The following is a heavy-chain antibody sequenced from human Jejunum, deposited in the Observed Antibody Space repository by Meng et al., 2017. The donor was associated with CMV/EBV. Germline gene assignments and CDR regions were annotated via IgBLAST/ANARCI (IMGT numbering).Heavy chain of an antibody. CDR2: IYSDGTT. J-gene: IGHJ4*02. D-gene: IGHD6-13*01. CDR3: AYSSSWAHFDY. V-gene: IGHV3-53*01. Sequence: CVASGFTVSSNYMSWVRQAPGKGLEWVSIIYSDGTTYYADSVKGRFTISRDKSKNTLDLQMNSLRAEDMAVYYCAYSSSWAHFDYWGQGTRVTVSS. CDR1: GFTVSSNY.